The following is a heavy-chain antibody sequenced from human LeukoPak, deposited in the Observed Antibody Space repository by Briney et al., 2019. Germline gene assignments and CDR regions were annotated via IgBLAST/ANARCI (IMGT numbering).Heavy chain of an antibody. J-gene: IGHJ2*01. V-gene: IGHV3-30*02. Sequence: GGSLRLSCAASGFTFSSSDMHWVRQAPGKGLDWVAFIRYDGRNKYYADSVKGRFTISRDNSKNTLYLQMNSLRAEDTAVYYCARGTWYSSSWYDWYFDLWGRGTLVTVSS. CDR1: GFTFSSSD. D-gene: IGHD6-13*01. CDR3: ARGTWYSSSWYDWYFDL. CDR2: IRYDGRNK.